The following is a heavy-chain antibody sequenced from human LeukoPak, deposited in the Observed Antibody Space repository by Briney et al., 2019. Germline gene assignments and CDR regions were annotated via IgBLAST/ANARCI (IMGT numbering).Heavy chain of an antibody. CDR1: GFTFSSYA. CDR2: ISSNGVTT. J-gene: IGHJ4*02. D-gene: IGHD6-13*01. Sequence: GGSLRLSCSASGFTFSSYAMYWVRQAPGKGLESVSTISSNGVTTYYEDSVKGRFTISRDNSKNTLYLQMSSLRPDDTAVYYCVKGQYSSTWLLDYWGQGTLVTVSS. CDR3: VKGQYSSTWLLDY. V-gene: IGHV3-64D*06.